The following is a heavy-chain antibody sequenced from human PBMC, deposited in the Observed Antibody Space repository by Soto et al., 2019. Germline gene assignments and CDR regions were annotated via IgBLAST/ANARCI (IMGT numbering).Heavy chain of an antibody. J-gene: IGHJ4*02. D-gene: IGHD3-16*02. CDR2: IRDWDNRG. V-gene: IGHV3-23*01. CDR1: GFTFTSHA. CDR3: ARDFGWGNYRNAPYFGY. Sequence: GGSLRLSCAGSGFTFTSHATTWVRQAPGKGQEWVSSIRDWDNRGDYADSVKGRFTISRDNSRNTVYLQMNSLRVEDTAMYYCARDFGWGNYRNAPYFGYWGQGILVTVSS.